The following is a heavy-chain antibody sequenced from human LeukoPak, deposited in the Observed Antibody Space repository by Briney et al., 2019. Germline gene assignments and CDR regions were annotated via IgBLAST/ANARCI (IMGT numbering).Heavy chain of an antibody. CDR2: ITSSGSYI. CDR3: ARKGYYDSGTFDI. Sequence: PGGSLRLSCAVSGFSSGRYSMNWVRQAPGKGLEWVSSITSSGSYINYADSVKGRFTTSRDNAKNSLYLQMNSLRAEDTAVYYCARKGYYDSGTFDIWGQGTMVTVSS. D-gene: IGHD3-22*01. J-gene: IGHJ3*02. CDR1: GFSSGRYS. V-gene: IGHV3-21*01.